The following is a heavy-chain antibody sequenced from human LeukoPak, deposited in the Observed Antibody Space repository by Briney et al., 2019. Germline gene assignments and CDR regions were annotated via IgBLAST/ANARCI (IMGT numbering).Heavy chain of an antibody. CDR3: ARTVVVPAARGFYYYYYMDV. J-gene: IGHJ6*03. V-gene: IGHV1-69*13. D-gene: IGHD2-2*01. Sequence: SVKVSCKASGGTFSSYAISWVRQAPGQGLEWMGGIIPIFGTANYAQKFQGRVTITADESMSTAYMELSSLRSEDTAVYYCARTVVVPAARGFYYYYYMDVWGKGTTVTISS. CDR2: IIPIFGTA. CDR1: GGTFSSYA.